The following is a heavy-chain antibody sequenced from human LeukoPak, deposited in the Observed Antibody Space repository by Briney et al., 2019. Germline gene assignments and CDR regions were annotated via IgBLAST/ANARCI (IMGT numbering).Heavy chain of an antibody. Sequence: PGGSLRLSCAASGFTLSSNYMSWVPHAPGKGLEWVSVIYSGGRTYYADPVKGRFTISRDNSKNTLYLQMNSLRAEDTAVYYCARGVYTLIDYWGQGTLVTVSS. CDR3: ARGVYTLIDY. CDR1: GFTLSSNY. V-gene: IGHV3-66*02. D-gene: IGHD5/OR15-5a*01. J-gene: IGHJ4*02. CDR2: IYSGGRT.